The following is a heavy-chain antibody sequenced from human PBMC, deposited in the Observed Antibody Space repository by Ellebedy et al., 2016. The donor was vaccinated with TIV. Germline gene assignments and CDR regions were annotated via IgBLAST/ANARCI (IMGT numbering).Heavy chain of an antibody. V-gene: IGHV3-21*01. CDR2: ISSSSSYI. D-gene: IGHD2-21*02. J-gene: IGHJ4*02. Sequence: PGGSLRLSCAASGFTFSSYSMNWVRQAPGKGLVWVSSISSSSSYIYYADSVKGRFTISRDNAKNSLYLQMNSLRAEDTAVYYCARVCSGDWPNWGQGTLVTVSS. CDR3: ARVCSGDWPN. CDR1: GFTFSSYS.